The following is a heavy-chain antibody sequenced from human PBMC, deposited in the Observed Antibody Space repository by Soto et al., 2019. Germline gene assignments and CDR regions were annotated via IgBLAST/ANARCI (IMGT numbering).Heavy chain of an antibody. Sequence: QVQLQESGPGLVKPSETLTLTCAVSGDSISSYYCMWIRQPPGKGLESIGYLYYGRSANYNPSLKSRVSLSVDTSTNQCSLTLSSMTPADTAVYYCALRSMAVVPEYWGQVTLVTVSS. V-gene: IGHV4-59*01. D-gene: IGHD3-22*01. CDR2: LYYGRSA. CDR1: GDSISSYY. J-gene: IGHJ4*02. CDR3: ALRSMAVVPEY.